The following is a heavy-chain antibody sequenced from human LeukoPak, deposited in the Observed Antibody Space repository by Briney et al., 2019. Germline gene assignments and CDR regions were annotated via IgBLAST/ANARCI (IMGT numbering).Heavy chain of an antibody. D-gene: IGHD3-10*01. CDR3: ARELYYYGSGSYYNGYYGMDV. CDR1: GGSISSYY. Sequence: SETLSLTCTVSGGSISSYYWSWIRQPPGKGLERIGYIYYSGSTNYNPSLKSRVTISVDTSKNQFSLKLSSVTAADTAVYYCARELYYYGSGSYYNGYYGMDVWGQGTTVTVSS. V-gene: IGHV4-59*01. CDR2: IYYSGST. J-gene: IGHJ6*02.